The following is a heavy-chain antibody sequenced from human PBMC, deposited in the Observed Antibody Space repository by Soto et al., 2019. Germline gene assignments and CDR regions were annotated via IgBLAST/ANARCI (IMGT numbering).Heavy chain of an antibody. J-gene: IGHJ4*02. CDR2: IYPGASDT. V-gene: IGHV5-51*03. CDR3: ARRWMRWLQWSV. D-gene: IGHD5-12*01. CDR1: GYSFTSYW. Sequence: EVQLVQSGAEVKKPGESLKISCKGSGYSFTSYWIGWVRQMPGKGLEWVGIIYPGASDTRYSPSFQGQVTISADKSSSSDYLQWSSMKASDTAMYCCARRWMRWLQWSVWGQGTLVTVSS.